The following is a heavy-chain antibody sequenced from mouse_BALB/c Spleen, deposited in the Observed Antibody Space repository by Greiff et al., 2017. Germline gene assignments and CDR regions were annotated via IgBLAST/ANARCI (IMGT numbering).Heavy chain of an antibody. CDR1: GFNIKDTY. V-gene: IGHV14-3*02. J-gene: IGHJ3*01. Sequence: EVQLQESGAELVKPGASVKLSCTASGFNIKDTYMHWVKQRPEQGLEWIGRIDPANGNTKYDPKFQGKATITADTSSNTAYLQLSSLTSEDTAVYYCARGGYDVGTAYWGQGTLVTVSA. CDR3: ARGGYDVGTAY. D-gene: IGHD2-2*01. CDR2: IDPANGNT.